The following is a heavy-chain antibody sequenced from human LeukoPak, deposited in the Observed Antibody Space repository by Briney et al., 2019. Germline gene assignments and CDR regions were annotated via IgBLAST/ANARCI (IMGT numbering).Heavy chain of an antibody. CDR1: GFIFSNYW. CDR2: IKQDVSEK. V-gene: IGHV3-7*01. J-gene: IGHJ4*02. CDR3: ARMNYVSSGWGAPFDY. Sequence: GGSLRLSCAVSGFIFSNYWMSWVRQAPGKGLEWVANIKQDVSEKYYMDSVKGRFTISRDNAKNSLYLQMNSLRAEDTAVYYCARMNYVSSGWGAPFDYWGQGTLVTVSS. D-gene: IGHD1-7*01.